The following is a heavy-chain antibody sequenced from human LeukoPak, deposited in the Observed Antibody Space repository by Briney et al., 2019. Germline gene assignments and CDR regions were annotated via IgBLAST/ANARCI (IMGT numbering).Heavy chain of an antibody. CDR2: IYYSGST. D-gene: IGHD2-2*01. Sequence: SETLSLTCTVSGGSISSYYWSWIRQPPGKGLEWIGYIYYSGSTNYNPSLKSRVTISVDTSKNQFSLKLSSVTAADTAVYYCARVREYQLLLESGHYYSYYMDVWGKGTTVTVSS. CDR1: GGSISSYY. V-gene: IGHV4-59*01. J-gene: IGHJ6*03. CDR3: ARVREYQLLLESGHYYSYYMDV.